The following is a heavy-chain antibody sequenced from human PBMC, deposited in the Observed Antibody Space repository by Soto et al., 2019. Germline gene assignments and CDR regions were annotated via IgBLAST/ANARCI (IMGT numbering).Heavy chain of an antibody. V-gene: IGHV1-2*02. CDR2: IHPNSGGA. CDR3: TKELRWFGEY. D-gene: IGHD3-10*01. J-gene: IGHJ4*02. Sequence: QVQLVQSGAEVKKPGASVKVSCKTSGYTFTDYYIHWVRQAPGQGLEWMGWIHPNSGGANLAQKFQGRVTMTSDTSINTAYVELSSLTSDDTAGYSCTKELRWFGEYWGQGTLVTVSS. CDR1: GYTFTDYY.